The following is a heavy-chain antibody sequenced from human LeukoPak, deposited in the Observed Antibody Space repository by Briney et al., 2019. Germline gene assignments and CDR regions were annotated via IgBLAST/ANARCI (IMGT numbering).Heavy chain of an antibody. CDR3: ARGAGGYPPWFDP. D-gene: IGHD5-12*01. CDR2: VSGGGGTT. Sequence: PGGSLRLSCAASGFTFSSYAMSWVRQAPGKGLEWVSTVSGGGGTTYYADSVKGRFTISRDNAKNTLYLQMNSLRAEDTAVYYCARGAGGYPPWFDPWGQGTLVTVSS. J-gene: IGHJ5*02. CDR1: GFTFSSYA. V-gene: IGHV3-23*01.